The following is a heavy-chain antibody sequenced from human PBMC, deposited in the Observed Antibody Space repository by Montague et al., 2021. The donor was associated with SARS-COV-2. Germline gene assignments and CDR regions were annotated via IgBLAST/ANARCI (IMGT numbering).Heavy chain of an antibody. CDR1: GFTFSSYS. J-gene: IGHJ4*02. CDR2: ISSSSSYI. D-gene: IGHD3-3*01. CDR3: ARDRGINDFWSGPYFDY. V-gene: IGHV3-21*01. Sequence: SLRLSCAASGFTFSSYSMNWVRQAPGKGLEWVSSISSSSSYIYYADSVKGRFTFSRDNAKNSPYLQMNSLRAEDTAVYYCARDRGINDFWSGPYFDYWGQGTLVTVSS.